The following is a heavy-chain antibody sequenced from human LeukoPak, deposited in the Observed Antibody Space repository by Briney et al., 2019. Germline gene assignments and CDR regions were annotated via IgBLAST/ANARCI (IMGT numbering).Heavy chain of an antibody. CDR1: GVTFSSYA. CDR3: ARRQRGGDY. J-gene: IGHJ4*02. CDR2: ISGSGGST. Sequence: PGGSLRLSSAASGVTFSSYAMRSVRQAPGKGLEWVSAISGSGGSTYYADSVKGRFTISRDNSKNTLYLQMHSLGTEDTAVYYCARRQRGGDYWGQGTLVTVSS. V-gene: IGHV3-23*01. D-gene: IGHD3-16*01.